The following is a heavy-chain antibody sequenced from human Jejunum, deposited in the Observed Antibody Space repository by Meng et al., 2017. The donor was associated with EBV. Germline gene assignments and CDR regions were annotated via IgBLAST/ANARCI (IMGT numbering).Heavy chain of an antibody. D-gene: IGHD3-16*02. CDR2: MNPNSGNT. CDR1: GYTFTSYD. Sequence: QGQLVQSGDEVKKLWASVKDSCKASGYTFTSYDINWVRQATGQGLEWMGWMNPNSGNTGYAQKFQGRVTMTRNTSISTAYMELRRLRSEDTAVYYCARGRVWGSYQDYWGQGTLVTVSS. CDR3: ARGRVWGSYQDY. V-gene: IGHV1-8*01. J-gene: IGHJ4*02.